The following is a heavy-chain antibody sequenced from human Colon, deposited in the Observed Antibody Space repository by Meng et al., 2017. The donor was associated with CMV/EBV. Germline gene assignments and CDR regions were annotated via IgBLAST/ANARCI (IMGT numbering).Heavy chain of an antibody. V-gene: IGHV3-21*01. D-gene: IGHD7-27*01. CDR3: ARDHLGFDI. J-gene: IGHJ3*02. CDR1: GFTFSSYW. CDR2: ISSSSSYI. Sequence: GESLKISCAASGFTFSSYWMSWVRQAPGKGLEWVSSISSSSSYIYYADSVKGRFTISRDNAKNSLYLQMNSLRAEDTAVYYCARDHLGFDIWGQGTMVTVSS.